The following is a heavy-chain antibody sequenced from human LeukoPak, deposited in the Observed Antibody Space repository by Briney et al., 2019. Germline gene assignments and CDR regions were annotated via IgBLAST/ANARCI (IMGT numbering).Heavy chain of an antibody. J-gene: IGHJ4*02. CDR3: ARVRVATIIFDY. CDR1: GVSISSYY. D-gene: IGHD5-12*01. Sequence: PSETLSLTCTVSGVSISSYYWSWIRQPPGKGLECIGYIYYGGSANYNPSLKSRFTISVDTSKNQFSLKLSSVTAADTAVYYCARVRVATIIFDYWGQGTLVTVSS. V-gene: IGHV4-59*01. CDR2: IYYGGSA.